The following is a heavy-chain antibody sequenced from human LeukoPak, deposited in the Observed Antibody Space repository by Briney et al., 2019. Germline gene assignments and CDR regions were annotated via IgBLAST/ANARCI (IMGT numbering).Heavy chain of an antibody. J-gene: IGHJ5*02. Sequence: GSLRLSCAASGFTFSNYWMSWVRQTPGKGLEWIGSIYYSGSTYYNPSLKSRVTISVDTSKNQFSLKLSSVTAADTAVYYCARDRKSAPSGSYWSWGQGTLVTVSS. CDR3: ARDRKSAPSGSYWS. CDR1: GFTFSNYW. V-gene: IGHV4-4*02. D-gene: IGHD1-26*01. CDR2: IYYSGST.